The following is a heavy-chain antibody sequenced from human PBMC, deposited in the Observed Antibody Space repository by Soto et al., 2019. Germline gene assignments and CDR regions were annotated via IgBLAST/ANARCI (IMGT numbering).Heavy chain of an antibody. D-gene: IGHD3-10*01. CDR3: SRDFCYHGSGTMGGYFDY. Sequence: EVQLVESGGGLVQPGGSLRLSCAASGVTVSSNYMSWVRQAPGKGLEWVSVIYSGGSTYYADSVKGRMTISRDNSKNMLYLQMNRLRAEGAAGYYGSRDFCYHGSGTMGGYFDYWGQGTLVTVSS. J-gene: IGHJ4*02. CDR1: GVTVSSNY. V-gene: IGHV3-66*01. CDR2: IYSGGST.